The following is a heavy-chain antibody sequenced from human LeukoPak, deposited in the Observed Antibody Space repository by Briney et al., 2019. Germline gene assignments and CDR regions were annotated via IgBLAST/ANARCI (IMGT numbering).Heavy chain of an antibody. CDR1: GHTFTTYY. V-gene: IGHV1-46*01. D-gene: IGHD6-6*01. Sequence: ASVKVSCKASGHTFTTYYVHLVRQAPGQGLEWMGVINPSGDGTNYPQRFQDRVTLTKDTSTNTVYMELSSLRSEDTAVYYCAGGAARRGPPYGMDVWGQGTTVTVSS. CDR2: INPSGDGT. CDR3: AGGAARRGPPYGMDV. J-gene: IGHJ6*02.